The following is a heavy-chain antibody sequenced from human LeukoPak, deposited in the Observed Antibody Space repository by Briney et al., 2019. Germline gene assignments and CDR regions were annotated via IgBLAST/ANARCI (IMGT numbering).Heavy chain of an antibody. J-gene: IGHJ4*02. V-gene: IGHV4-39*01. D-gene: IGHD6-19*01. CDR3: TRQYSSGRGDFDY. CDR1: GGSISSSSYY. Sequence: PSETLSLTCTVSGGSISSSSYYWRWIRQPPGKGLEWIGSIYYSGSTSYSPSLKSRITISVDTSKNQFSLKMSSVTAADTALYYCTRQYSSGRGDFDYWGQGTLVTVSS. CDR2: IYYSGST.